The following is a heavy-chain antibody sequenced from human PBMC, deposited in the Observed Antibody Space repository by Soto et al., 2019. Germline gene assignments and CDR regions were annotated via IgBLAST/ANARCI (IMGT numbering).Heavy chain of an antibody. CDR3: ARTTMPIVVVVAANNYGMDL. J-gene: IGHJ6*02. CDR2: ISADTVNT. D-gene: IGHD2-15*01. Sequence: QVQLVQSGAEVKNPGASVKVSCKASGYTFTSYGISWVRQAPGQGLEGMGWISADTVNTNYPQKLQARVPMTTDTATSTAYMELTSLRSDDTAVYYCARTTMPIVVVVAANNYGMDLWGQGTTVTVS. CDR1: GYTFTSYG. V-gene: IGHV1-18*04.